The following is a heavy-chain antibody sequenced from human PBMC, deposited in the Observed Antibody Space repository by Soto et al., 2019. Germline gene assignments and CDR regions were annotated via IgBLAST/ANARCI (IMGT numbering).Heavy chain of an antibody. CDR3: ARDLGTMVRGFMAGYAFDI. J-gene: IGHJ3*02. V-gene: IGHV1-18*01. CDR2: IIAYNGNT. CDR1: GYTFTSYG. D-gene: IGHD3-10*01. Sequence: ASAKFSCKASGYTFTSYGIIWVRQAPGQGLEWMGWIIAYNGNTNYAQKLQGRVTMTTDTSTSTAYMELRSLRSDYTVVYYCARDLGTMVRGFMAGYAFDIWGQGTMVT.